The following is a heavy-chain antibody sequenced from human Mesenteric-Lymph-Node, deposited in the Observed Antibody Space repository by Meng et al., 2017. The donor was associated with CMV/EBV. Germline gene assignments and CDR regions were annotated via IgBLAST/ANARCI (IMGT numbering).Heavy chain of an antibody. D-gene: IGHD3-22*01. Sequence: GESLKISCAASGFTFSSYWMHWVRQAPGKGLVWVSRINSDGSSTSYADSVKGRFTISRDNAKNSLYLQMNSLRAEDTAVYYCARDYYNSSGWGGFDPWGQGALVTVSS. CDR3: ARDYYNSSGWGGFDP. J-gene: IGHJ5*02. CDR2: INSDGSST. V-gene: IGHV3-74*01. CDR1: GFTFSSYW.